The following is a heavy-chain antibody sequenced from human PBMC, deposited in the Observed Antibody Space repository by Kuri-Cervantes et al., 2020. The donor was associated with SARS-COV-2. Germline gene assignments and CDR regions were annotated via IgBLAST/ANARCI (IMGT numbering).Heavy chain of an antibody. CDR1: GGTFSSYA. J-gene: IGHJ4*02. Sequence: ASVKVSCKASGGTFSSYAISWVRQAPGQGLEWMGWISAYNGYTNYAQKLQGRVNMTTDTSTSTAYMDLRSLRSDGTAVYYCARAPYNSGRRGADYWGQGTLVTVSS. D-gene: IGHD1-26*01. CDR3: ARAPYNSGRRGADY. V-gene: IGHV1-18*01. CDR2: ISAYNGYT.